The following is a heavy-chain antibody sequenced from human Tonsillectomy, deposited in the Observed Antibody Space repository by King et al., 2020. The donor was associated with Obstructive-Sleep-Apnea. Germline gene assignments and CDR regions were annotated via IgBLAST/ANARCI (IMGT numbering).Heavy chain of an antibody. D-gene: IGHD2-15*01. CDR3: GAQPQYCSGGSGLIDDAFDI. J-gene: IGHJ3*02. V-gene: IGHV5-10-1*01. CDR1: GYSFTSYW. Sequence: VQLVESGAEVKKPGESLRISCKGSGYSFTSYWISWVRQMPGKGLEWMGRIDPSDSYTNYSPSFQGHVTISADKSISTAYLQWSSLKASDTAMYYCGAQPQYCSGGSGLIDDAFDIWGQGTMVTVSS. CDR2: IDPSDSYT.